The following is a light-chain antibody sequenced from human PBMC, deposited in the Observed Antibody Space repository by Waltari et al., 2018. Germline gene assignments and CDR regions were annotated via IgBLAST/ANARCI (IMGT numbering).Light chain of an antibody. CDR2: GAS. V-gene: IGKV1-39*01. CDR1: QTINRW. CDR3: QQSATSPGT. Sequence: DIQMTQSPSSLSASVGDRVPITCRESQTINRWLNWYHHSTGKAPKLLIFGASSLQSGVPSRFTGSGSGTDFSLTISRLQPEDLGTYYCQQSATSPGTFGQGTRVEIK. J-gene: IGKJ1*01.